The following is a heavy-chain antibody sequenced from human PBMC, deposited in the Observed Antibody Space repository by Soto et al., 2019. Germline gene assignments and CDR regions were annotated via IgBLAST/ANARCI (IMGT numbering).Heavy chain of an antibody. CDR1: GFTVSSNY. V-gene: IGHV3-53*01. Sequence: PGGSLRLSCAASGFTVSSNYMSWVRQAPGKGLEWVSVIYNGGSTYYADSVKGRFTISRDNSKNTLYLQMNSLRAEDTAVYYCARDVPEGALGTREYFQHWGQGTLVTVSS. CDR2: IYNGGST. CDR3: ARDVPEGALGTREYFQH. J-gene: IGHJ1*01. D-gene: IGHD3-10*01.